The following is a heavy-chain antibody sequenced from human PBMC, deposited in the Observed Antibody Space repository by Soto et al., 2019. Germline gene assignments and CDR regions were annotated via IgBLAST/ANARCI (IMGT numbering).Heavy chain of an antibody. J-gene: IGHJ3*02. CDR3: ARARHGGWLAFDM. CDR1: GGSARSGDYS. CDR2: IHYSGST. Sequence: SESLALTXTACGGSARSGDYSWTWNSQPPGKGLEWIGYIHYSGSTDYNPSLKSRVTVSLDTSKNQVSLKLSSATAADTAVYYGARARHGGWLAFDMWGHGTMVTVS. D-gene: IGHD5-12*01. V-gene: IGHV4-30-4*01.